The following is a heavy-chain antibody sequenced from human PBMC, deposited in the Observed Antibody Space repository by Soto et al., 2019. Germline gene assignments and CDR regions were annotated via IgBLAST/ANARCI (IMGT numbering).Heavy chain of an antibody. CDR1: GGSISSSSYY. V-gene: IGHV4-39*01. CDR2: IYYSGST. J-gene: IGHJ4*02. Sequence: SETLSLTCTVSGGSISSSSYYWGWIRQPPGKGLEWIGSIYYSGSTYYNPSLKSRVTISVDTSKNQFSLKLSSVTAADTAVYYCARLFYGDYVGEYYFGYWGQGTLVTVSS. CDR3: ARLFYGDYVGEYYFGY. D-gene: IGHD4-17*01.